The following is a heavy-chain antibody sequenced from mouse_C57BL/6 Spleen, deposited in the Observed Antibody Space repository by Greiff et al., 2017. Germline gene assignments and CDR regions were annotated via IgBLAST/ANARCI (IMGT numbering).Heavy chain of an antibody. CDR3: ARDHGWFVY. CDR1: GFTFSGYA. Sequence: EVQGVESGGGLVKPGGSLKLSCAASGFTFSGYAMSWVRQTPEKRLELVATISDGGSYTYYPDNVKGRFTISRDNAKNNLYLQMSHLKSEDTAMYYCARDHGWFVYWGQWTLVTVSA. J-gene: IGHJ3*01. V-gene: IGHV5-4*01. CDR2: ISDGGSYT.